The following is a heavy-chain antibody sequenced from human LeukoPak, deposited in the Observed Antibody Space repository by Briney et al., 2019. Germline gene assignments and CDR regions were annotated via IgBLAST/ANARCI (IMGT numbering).Heavy chain of an antibody. V-gene: IGHV1-24*01. CDR2: FDPEGGET. CDR1: GYTLTELS. Sequence: ASVKVSCKVSGYTLTELSMHWVRQAPGKGLEWMGGFDPEGGETIYAQKFQGRVTMTEDTSTDTAYMELSSLRSEDTAVYYCATDRRPLKGIAAAGPYYMDVWGKGTTVTVSS. D-gene: IGHD6-13*01. CDR3: ATDRRPLKGIAAAGPYYMDV. J-gene: IGHJ6*03.